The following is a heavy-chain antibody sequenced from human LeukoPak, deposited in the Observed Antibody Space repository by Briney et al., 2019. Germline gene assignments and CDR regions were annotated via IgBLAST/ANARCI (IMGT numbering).Heavy chain of an antibody. CDR3: AREGMRQQAKNWFDP. J-gene: IGHJ5*02. Sequence: SETLSLTCAVSGGSVSSGSYSWTWIRQPPGKGLEWIGYIYHSGSTYYNPSLKSRVTISVDRSKNQFSLKLSSVTAADTAVYYCAREGMRQQAKNWFDPWGQGTLVTVSS. CDR1: GGSVSSGSYS. D-gene: IGHD6-13*01. V-gene: IGHV4-30-2*01. CDR2: IYHSGST.